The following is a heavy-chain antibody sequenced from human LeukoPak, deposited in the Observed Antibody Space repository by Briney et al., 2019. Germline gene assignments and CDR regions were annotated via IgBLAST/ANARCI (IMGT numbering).Heavy chain of an antibody. V-gene: IGHV3-64*01. CDR3: ARHAAHVD. CDR1: GFTFSTHA. Sequence: PGGSLRLSCAASGFTFSTHAMHWVRQAPGKGLEYVSGISSNGGTTYYGSSVKGRFTISRDNSKNTLYLQMGSLRTDDMAVYYCARHAAHVDWGQGTPVTVSS. CDR2: ISSNGGTT. J-gene: IGHJ4*02.